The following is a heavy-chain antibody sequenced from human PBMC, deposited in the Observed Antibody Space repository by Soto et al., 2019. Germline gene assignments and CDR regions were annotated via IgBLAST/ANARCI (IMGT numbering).Heavy chain of an antibody. V-gene: IGHV3-23*01. CDR2: ISGSGGTT. CDR3: AQGEGSDSGRY. CDR1: GFTFSSYD. D-gene: IGHD3-10*01. J-gene: IGHJ4*02. Sequence: EVQLLESGGGLVQPGGSLRVSCAASGFTFSSYDMNWVRQAPGKGLEWVSGISGSGGTTHYADSVKGRFTISRDNSRNKQYLQMNSLRDVDAAEYYCAQGEGSDSGRYWGQGTLVTVSS.